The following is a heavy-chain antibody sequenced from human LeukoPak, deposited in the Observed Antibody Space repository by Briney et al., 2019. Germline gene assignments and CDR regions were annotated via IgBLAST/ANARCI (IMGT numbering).Heavy chain of an antibody. V-gene: IGHV5-51*01. J-gene: IGHJ4*02. D-gene: IGHD2-21*02. CDR1: GYSSTSYW. CDR3: ARPSSVTNPDY. CDR2: IYPGDSDT. Sequence: PGESLKISCKGSGYSSTSYWIGWVRQMPGKGLEWMGIIYPGDSDTRYSPSLQGQVSISADKSITTAYLQWSSLKASDTAMYYCARPSSVTNPDYWGQGTLVTVSS.